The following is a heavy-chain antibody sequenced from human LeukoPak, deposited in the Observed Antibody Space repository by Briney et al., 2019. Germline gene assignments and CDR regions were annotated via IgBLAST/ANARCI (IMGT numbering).Heavy chain of an antibody. J-gene: IGHJ6*03. V-gene: IGHV1-8*02. D-gene: IGHD6-13*01. CDR3: ARVFGSSWYYYYYMDV. CDR1: GYSFTGFY. Sequence: GASVKVSCKASGYSFTGFYIHWVRQAPGQGLEWMGWMNPNSGNTGYAQKFQGRVTMTRNTSISTAYMELSSLRSEDTAVYYCARVFGSSWYYYYYMDVWGKGTTVTISS. CDR2: MNPNSGNT.